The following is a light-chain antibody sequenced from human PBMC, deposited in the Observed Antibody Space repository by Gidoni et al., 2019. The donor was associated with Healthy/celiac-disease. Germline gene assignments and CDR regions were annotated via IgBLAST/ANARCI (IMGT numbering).Light chain of an antibody. CDR3: SSYAGSNNPV. CDR1: SSDVGGYNY. J-gene: IGLJ2*01. Sequence: QSALTQPPSASGSPGQSVTISCTGTSSDVGGYNYVSWYQQHPGKAPKLMIYEVSKRPSGVSDRFSGSKSGNTASLTVSGLQAEDEADYYCSSYAGSNNPVFGGGTKLTVL. CDR2: EVS. V-gene: IGLV2-8*01.